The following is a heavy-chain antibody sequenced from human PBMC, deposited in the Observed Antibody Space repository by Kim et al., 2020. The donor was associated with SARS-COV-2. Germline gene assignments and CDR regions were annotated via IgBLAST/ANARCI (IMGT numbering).Heavy chain of an antibody. V-gene: IGHV3-11*05. D-gene: IGHD3-16*02. J-gene: IGHJ3*02. Sequence: GGSLRLSCAASGFTFSDYYMSWIRQAPGKGLEWISYISSSSSYTNYADSVKGRFTISRDNTKNSLYLQMNSLRAEDTAVYYCSREGPYDYVWGSYRTPDDAFDIWGQGTMVTVSS. CDR2: ISSSSSYT. CDR1: GFTFSDYY. CDR3: SREGPYDYVWGSYRTPDDAFDI.